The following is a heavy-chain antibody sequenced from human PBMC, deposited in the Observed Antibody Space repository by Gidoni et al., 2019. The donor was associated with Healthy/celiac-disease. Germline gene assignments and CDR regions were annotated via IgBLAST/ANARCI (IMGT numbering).Heavy chain of an antibody. CDR3: ARDSRSYYYDSSGPPGGVNDAFDI. V-gene: IGHV3-21*01. Sequence: EVQLVESGGGLVKPGGSLRLSCAASGFPFRSHRLNWVRQAPGKGLEWVSSISSSSSYIYYADSVKGRFTISRDNAKNSLYLQMNSLRAEDTAVYYCARDSRSYYYDSSGPPGGVNDAFDIWGQGTMVTVSS. D-gene: IGHD3-22*01. CDR2: ISSSSSYI. CDR1: GFPFRSHR. J-gene: IGHJ3*02.